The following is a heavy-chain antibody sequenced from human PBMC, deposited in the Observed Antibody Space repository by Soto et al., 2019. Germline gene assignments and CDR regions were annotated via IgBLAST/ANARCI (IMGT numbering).Heavy chain of an antibody. CDR1: GGSISSYY. CDR2: IYYSGST. CDR3: ARHCSGGSCYDWFDP. D-gene: IGHD2-15*01. J-gene: IGHJ5*02. V-gene: IGHV4-59*08. Sequence: SETLSLTCTVSGGSISSYYWSWIRQPPGKGLEWIGYIYYSGSTNYNPSLKSRVTISVDTSKNQFSLKLSSVTAADTAVYYCARHCSGGSCYDWFDPWGQGTLVTVSS.